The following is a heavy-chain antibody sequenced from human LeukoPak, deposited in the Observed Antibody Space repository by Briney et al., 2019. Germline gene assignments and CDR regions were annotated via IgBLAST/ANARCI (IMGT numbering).Heavy chain of an antibody. CDR3: ARGDGRGVPLYYFDY. Sequence: SETLSLTCTVSGGSISSYYWSWIRQPPGKGLEWIGYIYYSGSTYYNPSLKSRVTISVDTSKNQFSLKLSSVTAADTAVYYCARGDGRGVPLYYFDYWGQGNLVTVSS. J-gene: IGHJ4*02. D-gene: IGHD3-10*01. V-gene: IGHV4-59*01. CDR2: IYYSGST. CDR1: GGSISSYY.